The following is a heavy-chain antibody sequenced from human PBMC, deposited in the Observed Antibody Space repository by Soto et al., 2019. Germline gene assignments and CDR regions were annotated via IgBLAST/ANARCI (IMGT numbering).Heavy chain of an antibody. J-gene: IGHJ6*02. Sequence: SVKVSCNASGGTFSSYAISWVRQAPVQGLEWMGGIIPIFGTANYAQKFQGRVTITADESTSTAYMELSSLRSEDTAVYYCARERAAVDYYYYYYGMDVWGQGTTVTVSS. CDR3: ARERAAVDYYYYYYGMDV. V-gene: IGHV1-69*01. CDR1: GGTFSSYA. D-gene: IGHD6-13*01. CDR2: IIPIFGTA.